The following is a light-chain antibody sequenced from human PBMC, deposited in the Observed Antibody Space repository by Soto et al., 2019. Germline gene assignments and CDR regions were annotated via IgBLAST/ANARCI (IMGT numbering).Light chain of an antibody. J-gene: IGLJ1*01. V-gene: IGLV2-14*01. CDR2: EVN. Sequence: QSALTQLASLSGSPGQSITISCTGTSSDIGAYDYVSWYQQHPGKAPKLMIYEVNKRPSGVPDRFSGSKSGNTASLTVSGLQAEDEADYYCSSYTISRTYVFGTGTKVTVL. CDR3: SSYTISRTYV. CDR1: SSDIGAYDY.